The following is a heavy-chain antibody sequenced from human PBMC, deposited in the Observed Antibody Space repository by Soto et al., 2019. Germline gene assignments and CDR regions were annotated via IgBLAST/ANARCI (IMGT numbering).Heavy chain of an antibody. CDR2: IYYSGST. D-gene: IGHD6-13*01. V-gene: IGHV4-59*01. CDR1: GGSISSYY. Sequence: SETLSLTCTVSGGSISSYYWSWIRQPPGKGLEWIGYIYYSGSTNYNPSLKSRVTISVDTSKNQFSLKLSSVTAADTAVYYCARDAPYSSSWYYYSYGMDVWGQGTTVTVS. CDR3: ARDAPYSSSWYYYSYGMDV. J-gene: IGHJ6*02.